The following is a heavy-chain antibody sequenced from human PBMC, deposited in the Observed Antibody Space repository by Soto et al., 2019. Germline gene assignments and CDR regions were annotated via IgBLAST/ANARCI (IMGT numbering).Heavy chain of an antibody. CDR3: AKAMVATATGGYYYYGMDV. Sequence: GGSLRLSCAASGFTFSSYAMSWVRQAPGKGLEWVSAISGSGGSTYYADSVKGRFTISRDNSKNTLYLQMNSLRAEDTAVYYYAKAMVATATGGYYYYGMDVWGQGTTVTVSS. CDR2: ISGSGGST. CDR1: GFTFSSYA. D-gene: IGHD5-12*01. J-gene: IGHJ6*02. V-gene: IGHV3-23*01.